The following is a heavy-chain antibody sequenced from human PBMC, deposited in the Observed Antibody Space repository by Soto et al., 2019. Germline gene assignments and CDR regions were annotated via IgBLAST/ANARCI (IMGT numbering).Heavy chain of an antibody. CDR1: GGSISSSSYY. CDR3: ARQGSGSYYYYYGMDV. CDR2: IYYSGST. J-gene: IGHJ6*02. D-gene: IGHD1-26*01. V-gene: IGHV4-39*01. Sequence: SETLSLTCTVSGGSISSSSYYWGWIRQPPGKGLEWIGSIYYSGSTYYNPSLKSRVTISVDTSKNQFSLKLSSVTAADTAVYYCARQGSGSYYYYYGMDVWGQGTTVTVSS.